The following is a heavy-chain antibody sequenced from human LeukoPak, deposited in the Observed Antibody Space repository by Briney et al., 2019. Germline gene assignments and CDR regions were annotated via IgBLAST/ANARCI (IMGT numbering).Heavy chain of an antibody. CDR1: GFTFSSYS. V-gene: IGHV3-21*01. CDR2: ISSTSSNI. D-gene: IGHD3-22*01. CDR3: AGLSGGFYDTNDYA. Sequence: GGSLRLSCAASGFTFSSYSMNWVRQAPGKGLEWVSSISSTSSNIYYADSLKGRFTISRDNAKNSLYLQMNILRVEDTAVYYCAGLSGGFYDTNDYAWGQGTLVTVSS. J-gene: IGHJ5*02.